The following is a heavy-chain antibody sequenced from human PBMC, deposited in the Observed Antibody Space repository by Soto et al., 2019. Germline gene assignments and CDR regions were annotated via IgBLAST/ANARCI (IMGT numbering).Heavy chain of an antibody. J-gene: IGHJ4*02. CDR1: GFTFSSYA. Sequence: GGSLRLSCAGSGFTFSSYAMSWVRQAPGKGLEWVSAISGSGGSTYYADSVKGRFTISRDNSKNTLYLQMNSLRAEDTAVYYCANGAAAGIRFDYWGQGTLVTVSS. V-gene: IGHV3-23*01. CDR3: ANGAAAGIRFDY. CDR2: ISGSGGST. D-gene: IGHD6-13*01.